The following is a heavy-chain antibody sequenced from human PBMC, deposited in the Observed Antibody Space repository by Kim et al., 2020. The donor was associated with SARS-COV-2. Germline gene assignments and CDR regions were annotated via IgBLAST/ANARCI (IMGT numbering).Heavy chain of an antibody. D-gene: IGHD2-2*01. Sequence: SETLSLTCAVSGGSISSSNWWSWVRQPPGKGLEWIGEIYHSGSTNYNPSLKSRVTISVDKSKNQFSLKLSSVTAADTAVYYCARVSLGGLQPFNWFDPWGQGTLVTVSS. J-gene: IGHJ5*02. CDR3: ARVSLGGLQPFNWFDP. CDR1: GGSISSSNW. CDR2: IYHSGST. V-gene: IGHV4-4*02.